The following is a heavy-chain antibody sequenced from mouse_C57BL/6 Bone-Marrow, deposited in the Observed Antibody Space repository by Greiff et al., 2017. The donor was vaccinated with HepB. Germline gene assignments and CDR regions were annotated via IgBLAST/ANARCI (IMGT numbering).Heavy chain of an antibody. CDR1: GYTFTSYW. Sequence: VKVVESGAELAKPGASVKLSCKASGYTFTSYWMHWVKQRPGQGLEWIGYINPSSGYTKYNQKFKDKATSTADKSSSTAYMQLSSLTYEDSAVYYCASGDGNYFFAYWGQGTLVTVSA. J-gene: IGHJ3*01. V-gene: IGHV1-7*01. CDR3: ASGDGNYFFAY. D-gene: IGHD2-1*01. CDR2: INPSSGYT.